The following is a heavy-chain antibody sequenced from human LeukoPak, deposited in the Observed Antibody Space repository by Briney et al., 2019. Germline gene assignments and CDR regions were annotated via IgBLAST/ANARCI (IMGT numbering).Heavy chain of an antibody. Sequence: PGGSLRLSCAASGFTVSSNYMTWSRQPPGKGLQWVSMIYIGGNTYYADSVQGRFTNSRDNYRNTVYLQMDSLTVEDTAVYYCAKEGFCSGANCYPPSWGQGTLVTVSS. CDR2: IYIGGNT. CDR1: GFTVSSNY. J-gene: IGHJ5*02. D-gene: IGHD2-15*01. V-gene: IGHV3-53*01. CDR3: AKEGFCSGANCYPPS.